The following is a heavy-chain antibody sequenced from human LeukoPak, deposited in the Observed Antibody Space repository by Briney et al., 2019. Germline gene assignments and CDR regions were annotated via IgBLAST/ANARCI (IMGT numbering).Heavy chain of an antibody. Sequence: GASVKVSCKASGGTFSSYAISWVRQAPGQGLEWMGRIIPILGIANYAQKFQGRVTITADKSTSTAYMELSSLRSEDTAVYYCARDDLDILTGSTTGYFDYWGQGTLVTVSS. CDR2: IIPILGIA. CDR1: GGTFSSYA. CDR3: ARDDLDILTGSTTGYFDY. J-gene: IGHJ4*02. D-gene: IGHD3-9*01. V-gene: IGHV1-69*04.